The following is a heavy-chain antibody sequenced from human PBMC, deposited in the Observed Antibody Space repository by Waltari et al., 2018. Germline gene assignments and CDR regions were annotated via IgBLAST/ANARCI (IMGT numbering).Heavy chain of an antibody. CDR2: TSYDGSND. V-gene: IGHV3-30*18. CDR1: GIPIGRHG. J-gene: IGHJ6*02. Sequence: QVNLVESGGRVVQPGTSLRLSCTASGIPIGRHGFHWVRQAPGKGLEWVATTSYDGSNDFYADSVKGRFTVSRDNSRNTLSLQMDSLRHEDTAVYYCAKDLFLGRGGMDVWGQGTTVTVSS. CDR3: AKDLFLGRGGMDV. D-gene: IGHD7-27*01.